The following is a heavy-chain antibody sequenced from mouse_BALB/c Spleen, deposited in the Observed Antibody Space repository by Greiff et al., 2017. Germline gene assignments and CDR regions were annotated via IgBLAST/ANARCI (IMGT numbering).Heavy chain of an antibody. J-gene: IGHJ3*01. Sequence: VHVKQSGAELVKPGASVKLSCTASGFNIKDTYMHWVKQRPEQGLEWIGRIDPANGNTKYDPKFQGKATITADTSSNTAYLQLSSLTSEDTAVYYCAGSTMITTAFAYWGQGTLVTVSA. V-gene: IGHV14-3*02. CDR1: GFNIKDTY. CDR3: AGSTMITTAFAY. CDR2: IDPANGNT. D-gene: IGHD2-4*01.